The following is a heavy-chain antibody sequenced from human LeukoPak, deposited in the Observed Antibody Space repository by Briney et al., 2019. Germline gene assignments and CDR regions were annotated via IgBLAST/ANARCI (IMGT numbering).Heavy chain of an antibody. CDR3: ARSRPSSWFDY. V-gene: IGHV3-48*03. D-gene: IGHD6-13*01. CDR2: ISSSGSTL. CDR1: GFTFSTYE. J-gene: IGHJ4*02. Sequence: GGSLRLSCAASGFTFSTYEMNWVRQAPGKGLEWVSYISSSGSTLYYADSVKGRFTISRDNAKNTVYLQMNSLRAEDTAVFYCARSRPSSWFDYWGQGTLVTVS.